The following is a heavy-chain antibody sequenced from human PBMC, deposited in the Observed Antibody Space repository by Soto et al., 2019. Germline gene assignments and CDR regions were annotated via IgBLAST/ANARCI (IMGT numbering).Heavy chain of an antibody. CDR3: ARAARDYYYMDV. CDR1: GFTFSSYS. CDR2: IISSSSTK. J-gene: IGHJ6*03. V-gene: IGHV3-48*01. Sequence: EVQLVESGGGLVQPGGSLRLSCATSGFTFSSYSMNWVRQAPGKGLEWVSYIISSSSTKYYADSVKGRFTISIDNAKNPLYLQMNSLRAEDTAMYYCARAARDYYYMDVWGKGTTVTVSS.